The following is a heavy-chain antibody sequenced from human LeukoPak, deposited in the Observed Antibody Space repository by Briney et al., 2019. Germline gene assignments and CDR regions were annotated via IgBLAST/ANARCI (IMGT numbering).Heavy chain of an antibody. V-gene: IGHV1-18*01. J-gene: IGHJ4*02. Sequence: ASVKVSCKVSGYTLTELSMHWVRQAPGKGLEWMGWISAYNGNTNYAQKLQGRVTMTTDTSTSTAYMELRSLRSDDTAAYYCARGAGIAVAGTVFSDYWGQGTLVTVSS. D-gene: IGHD6-19*01. CDR2: ISAYNGNT. CDR3: ARGAGIAVAGTVFSDY. CDR1: GYTLTELS.